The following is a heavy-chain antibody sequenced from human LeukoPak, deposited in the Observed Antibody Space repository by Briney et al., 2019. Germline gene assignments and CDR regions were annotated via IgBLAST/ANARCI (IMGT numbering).Heavy chain of an antibody. Sequence: GGSLRLSCGASGFTFSSYEMNWVRQAPGKGLEWVSYISSRGTTIYYAGSVKGRFTISRDNAKNSLFLHMTSLRAEDTAVYYCASLDFWSGKDYYYGMDVWGQGTTVTVSS. CDR2: ISSRGTTI. J-gene: IGHJ6*02. CDR3: ASLDFWSGKDYYYGMDV. D-gene: IGHD3-3*01. CDR1: GFTFSSYE. V-gene: IGHV3-48*03.